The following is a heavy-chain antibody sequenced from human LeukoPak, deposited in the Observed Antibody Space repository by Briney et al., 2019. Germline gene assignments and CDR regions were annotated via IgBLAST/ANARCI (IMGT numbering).Heavy chain of an antibody. CDR1: GFTFSSYA. CDR3: AKGTGTTFRFRTYSYFYHMDV. D-gene: IGHD1-7*01. J-gene: IGHJ6*03. V-gene: IGHV3-23*01. CDR2: ISGSDDNT. Sequence: GGSLRLSCAASGFTFSSYAMSWVRQAPGKGLQWVSSISGSDDNTYYADSVKGRFTISRDNSKNTLYLQMNSLRAEDTAVYYCAKGTGTTFRFRTYSYFYHMDVWGKGTTVTVSS.